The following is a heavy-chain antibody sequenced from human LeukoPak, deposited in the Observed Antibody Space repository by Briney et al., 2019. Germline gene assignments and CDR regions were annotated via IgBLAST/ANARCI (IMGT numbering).Heavy chain of an antibody. CDR1: GFTFSNYG. CDR3: ARDKKSGESSEIDY. J-gene: IGHJ4*02. D-gene: IGHD3-10*01. Sequence: GGSLRLSCAASGFTFSNYGVHWVRQAPGKGLVWVSRINRDGSTTKYADSVKGRFTVSRDNATTTLNLQMNSLRAEDTAVYYCARDKKSGESSEIDYWGQGTLVTVSS. CDR2: INRDGSTT. V-gene: IGHV3-74*03.